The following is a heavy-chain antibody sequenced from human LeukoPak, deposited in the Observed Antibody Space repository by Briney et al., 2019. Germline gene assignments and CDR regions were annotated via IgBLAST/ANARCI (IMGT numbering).Heavy chain of an antibody. Sequence: PGRSLRLSCAASGFAFSYYGMHWVRHAPGKGLEWVAVISHDGSNIHCGDSVKGRFTISRDNSKNTVYLQMNSLRAEDTAIYYCAKDPYRVVVATGNYLDPWGQGTLVTVSS. CDR1: GFAFSYYG. CDR2: ISHDGSNI. J-gene: IGHJ5*02. CDR3: AKDPYRVVVATGNYLDP. V-gene: IGHV3-30*18. D-gene: IGHD2-15*01.